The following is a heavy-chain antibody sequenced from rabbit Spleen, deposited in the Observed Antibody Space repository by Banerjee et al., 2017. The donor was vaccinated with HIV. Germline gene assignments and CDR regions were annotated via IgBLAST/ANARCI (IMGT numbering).Heavy chain of an antibody. J-gene: IGHJ6*01. V-gene: IGHV1S7*01. CDR1: GFDFSTYS. Sequence: QLMESGGGLVQPGGSLKLSCKASGFDFSTYSMSWVRQAPGKGLEWIGYIVPIFGVTYYANWVNGRFTISSHNAQNTLYLQLNSLTAADTATYFCSGNAVISYYGLWGPGTLVTVS. CDR2: IVPIFGVT. CDR3: SGNAVISYYGL. D-gene: IGHD8-1*01.